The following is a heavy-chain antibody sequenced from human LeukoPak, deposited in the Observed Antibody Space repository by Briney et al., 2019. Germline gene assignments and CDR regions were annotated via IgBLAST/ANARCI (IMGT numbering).Heavy chain of an antibody. J-gene: IGHJ3*02. CDR1: GFTFSSYA. Sequence: GGSLRLSCAASGFTFSSYAMSWVRQAPGKGLEWVSGISGSGGSTYYADSVKGRFTISRDNSKNTLYLLMNSLRAEDTAVYYCSRGALFHAFDIWGQGTMVTVSS. CDR3: SRGALFHAFDI. CDR2: ISGSGGST. D-gene: IGHD2-21*01. V-gene: IGHV3-23*01.